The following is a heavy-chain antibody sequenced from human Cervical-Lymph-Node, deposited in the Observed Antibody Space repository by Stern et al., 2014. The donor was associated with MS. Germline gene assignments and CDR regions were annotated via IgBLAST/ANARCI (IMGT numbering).Heavy chain of an antibody. V-gene: IGHV1-8*01. CDR2: MNPNSGDT. CDR1: GYPFTSFD. Sequence: VQLVESGAEVKKPGASVKVSCKASGYPFTSFDINWVRQATGQGLEWMGWMNPNSGDTGYPQKFQGRVTMTRNTSISTAYMELSSLRSEDTAVYYCASSTSSAHYYYYGMDVWGQGTTVTVSS. CDR3: ASSTSSAHYYYYGMDV. J-gene: IGHJ6*02. D-gene: IGHD6-19*01.